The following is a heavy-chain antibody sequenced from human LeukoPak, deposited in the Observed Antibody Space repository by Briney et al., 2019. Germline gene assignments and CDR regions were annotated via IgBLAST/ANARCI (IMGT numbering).Heavy chain of an antibody. V-gene: IGHV4-59*01. CDR2: LYYSGST. CDR3: ARGIVGAIHDAFDI. CDR1: GGSISTYY. Sequence: SETLSLTCTVSGGSISTYYWTWIRQPPGKGLEWIGYLYYSGSTNYNPSLESRVTISIDTSKNQFSLRLSSVTAADTAVYYCARGIVGAIHDAFDIWGQGTMVTVSS. J-gene: IGHJ3*02. D-gene: IGHD1-26*01.